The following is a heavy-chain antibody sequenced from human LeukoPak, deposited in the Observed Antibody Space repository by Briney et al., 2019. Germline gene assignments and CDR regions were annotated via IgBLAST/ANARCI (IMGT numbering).Heavy chain of an antibody. D-gene: IGHD4-11*01. CDR3: TGHHQAYSRTY. CDR1: GFTFSSYS. V-gene: IGHV3-48*04. J-gene: IGHJ4*02. CDR2: ISSSSSTI. Sequence: GGSLRLSCAASGFTFSSYSMNWVRQAPGKGLEWVSYISSSSSTIYYADSVKGRFTISRDNAKDTLYLQMNSLRAEDTAVYYCTGHHQAYSRTYWGQGTLVTVSS.